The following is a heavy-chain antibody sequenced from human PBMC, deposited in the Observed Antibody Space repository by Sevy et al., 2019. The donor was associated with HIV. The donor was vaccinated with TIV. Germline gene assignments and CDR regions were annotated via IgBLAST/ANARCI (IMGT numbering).Heavy chain of an antibody. Sequence: SETLSLTCTVSGGSISSHYWSWIRQPAGKGLEWIGRIYTSGSTNYNPSLKSRVTMSVDTSKNQFSLKLSSVTAADTAVYYCARAGYSSSWYRGGWFDPWGQGTLVTVSS. CDR3: ARAGYSSSWYRGGWFDP. V-gene: IGHV4-4*07. CDR1: GGSISSHY. D-gene: IGHD6-13*01. CDR2: IYTSGST. J-gene: IGHJ5*02.